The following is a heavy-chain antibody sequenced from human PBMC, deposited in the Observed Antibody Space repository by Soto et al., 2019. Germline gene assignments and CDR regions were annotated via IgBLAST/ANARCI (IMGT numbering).Heavy chain of an antibody. D-gene: IGHD3-22*01. J-gene: IGHJ4*02. CDR2: IYYSGST. V-gene: IGHV4-30-4*08. CDR3: AREDDSSGYED. Sequence: SETLSLTCTVSGGSISSGDYYWSWIRQPPGKGLEWIGYIYYSGSTYYNPSLKSRITISVDTSKNQFSLKMSSVSAAGTAVYYCAREDDSSGYEDWGQGALVTV. CDR1: GGSISSGDYY.